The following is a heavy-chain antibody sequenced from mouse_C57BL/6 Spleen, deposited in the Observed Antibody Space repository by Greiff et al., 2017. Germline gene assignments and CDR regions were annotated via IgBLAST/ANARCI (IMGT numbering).Heavy chain of an antibody. CDR3: TNYDPFAY. J-gene: IGHJ3*01. V-gene: IGHV1-15*01. CDR1: GYTFTDYE. Sequence: VQLQQSGAELVRPGASVTLSCKASGYTFTDYEMHWVKQTPVHGLEWIGAIGPETGGTAYNQKFKGKAILTADKSSSTAYMELRSLTSEDSAVYYCTNYDPFAYWGQGTLVTVSA. D-gene: IGHD2-4*01. CDR2: IGPETGGT.